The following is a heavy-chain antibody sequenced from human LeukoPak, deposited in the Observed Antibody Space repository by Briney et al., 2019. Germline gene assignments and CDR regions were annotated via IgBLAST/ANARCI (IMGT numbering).Heavy chain of an antibody. CDR2: ISSSSSYI. Sequence: GGSLRLSCAASGFTFSSYSMNWVRQAPGKGLEWVSSISSSSSYIYYADSVKGRFTTSRDNAKNSLYLQMNSLRAEDTAVYYCARRMVRGLDRYYYYGMDVWGKGTTVTVSS. D-gene: IGHD3-10*01. CDR3: ARRMVRGLDRYYYYGMDV. J-gene: IGHJ6*04. V-gene: IGHV3-21*01. CDR1: GFTFSSYS.